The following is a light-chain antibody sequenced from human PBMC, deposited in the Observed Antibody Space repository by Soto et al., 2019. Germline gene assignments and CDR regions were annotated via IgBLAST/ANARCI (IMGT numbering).Light chain of an antibody. CDR1: SSDVGGYNY. J-gene: IGLJ1*01. CDR3: SSYRRGSTYV. CDR2: DVT. V-gene: IGLV2-14*01. Sequence: QSALTQPASVSGSPGQSITVSCTGTSSDVGGYNYVSWYQQHPGKAPRLMIYDVTNRPSGVSNRFFGSKSGNTASLTISGLQAEDEADYYCSSYRRGSTYVFGTGTKLTVL.